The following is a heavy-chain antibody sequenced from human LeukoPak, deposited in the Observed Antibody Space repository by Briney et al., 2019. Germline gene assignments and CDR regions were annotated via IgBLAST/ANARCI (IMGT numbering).Heavy chain of an antibody. D-gene: IGHD3-3*01. CDR3: ARGWSGYSLYYYYYMDV. CDR1: GYTFTSYG. CDR2: ISAYNGDT. J-gene: IGHJ6*03. Sequence: ASVKVSCKASGYTFTSYGISWVRQAPGQGLEWMGWISAYNGDTNYAQKLQGRVTMTTDTSTSTAYMELRSLRSDDTAVYYCARGWSGYSLYYYYYMDVWGKGTTVTVSS. V-gene: IGHV1-18*01.